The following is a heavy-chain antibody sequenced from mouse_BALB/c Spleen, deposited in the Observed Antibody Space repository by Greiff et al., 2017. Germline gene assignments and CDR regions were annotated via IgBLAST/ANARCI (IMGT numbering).Heavy chain of an antibody. CDR1: GFSLSRYS. CDR2: IWGGGST. D-gene: IGHD2-4*01. Sequence: VKLVESGPGLVAPSQSLSITCTVSGFSLSRYSVHWVRQPPGKGLEWLGMIWGGGSTDYNSALKSRLSISKNNSKSQVFLKMNSLQTDDTAMYYCARNGDYDYDVGFAYWGQGTLVTVSA. J-gene: IGHJ3*01. V-gene: IGHV2-6-4*01. CDR3: ARNGDYDYDVGFAY.